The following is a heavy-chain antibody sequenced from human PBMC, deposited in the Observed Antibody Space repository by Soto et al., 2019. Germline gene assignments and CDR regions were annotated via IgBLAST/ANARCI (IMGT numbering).Heavy chain of an antibody. CDR2: ISAYNGNT. Sequence: ASVKVSCKASGYTFHIYGINWVRQAPGQGLEWMGWISAYNGNTNYAQKLQGRVTLTTDTSTSTAYMELRSLRSDDTAVYYCKNGGSDSSGVDAFDIWGQGTMGTVS. CDR3: KNGGSDSSGVDAFDI. J-gene: IGHJ3*02. D-gene: IGHD3-22*01. CDR1: GYTFHIYG. V-gene: IGHV1-18*04.